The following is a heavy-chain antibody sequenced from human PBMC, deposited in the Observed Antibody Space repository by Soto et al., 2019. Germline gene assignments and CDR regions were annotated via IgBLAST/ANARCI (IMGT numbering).Heavy chain of an antibody. CDR2: IYYSGNT. J-gene: IGHJ4*02. CDR3: ARDGGSSFRFDY. Sequence: SETLSLTCTVSGGSISSGDYYWSWIRQPPGKGLEWIAYIYYSGNTYYNPSLKSRVTISVDTSKNQFSLKLSSVTAADTAVYYCARDGGSSFRFDYWGQGTLVTVSS. V-gene: IGHV4-30-4*01. CDR1: GGSISSGDYY. D-gene: IGHD6-13*01.